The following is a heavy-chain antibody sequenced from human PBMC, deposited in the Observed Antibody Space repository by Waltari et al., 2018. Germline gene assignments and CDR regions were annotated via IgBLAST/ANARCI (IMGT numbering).Heavy chain of an antibody. Sequence: EVQLVESGGGLVQPGGSLGLSCFAAGFNLGSQEVYWIRQAPEKGLEWVASIGSSDGSIDDADSVKGRFTIARDHTANSLYMQMNSLRAEDTAVYYCARVGGYYYYYMDVWGRGTTVTISS. CDR1: GFNLGSQE. D-gene: IGHD3-16*01. J-gene: IGHJ6*03. V-gene: IGHV3-48*03. CDR2: IGSSDGSI. CDR3: ARVGGYYYYYMDV.